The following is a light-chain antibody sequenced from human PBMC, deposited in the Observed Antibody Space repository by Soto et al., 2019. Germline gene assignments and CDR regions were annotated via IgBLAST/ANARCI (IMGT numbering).Light chain of an antibody. Sequence: IQMTQSPSTLSASVGDRVTITCRASQSISSWVAWFQQKPGKAPKLLIYKASSLESGVPSRFSGSGSGTEFTLTISSLQPDDFAIYYCQQYSSYWTFGQGTKVEFK. CDR1: QSISSW. CDR3: QQYSSYWT. J-gene: IGKJ1*01. CDR2: KAS. V-gene: IGKV1-5*03.